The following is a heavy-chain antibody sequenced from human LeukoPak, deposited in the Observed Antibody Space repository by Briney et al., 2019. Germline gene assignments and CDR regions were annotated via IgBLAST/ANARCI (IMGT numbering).Heavy chain of an antibody. J-gene: IGHJ3*02. CDR3: ARGHYYDSSGDYYRAAFDI. CDR1: GYTFTSYD. Sequence: ASVKVSCKASGYTFTSYDINWVRQATGQGLEWMGWTNPNSGNTGYAQKFQGRVTMTRNTSISTAYMDLSSLRSEDTAVYYCARGHYYDSSGDYYRAAFDIWGQGTKVTVSS. D-gene: IGHD3-22*01. V-gene: IGHV1-8*01. CDR2: TNPNSGNT.